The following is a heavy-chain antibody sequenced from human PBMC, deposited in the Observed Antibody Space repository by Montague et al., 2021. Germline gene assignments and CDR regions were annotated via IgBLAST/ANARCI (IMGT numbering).Heavy chain of an antibody. CDR3: ARGYSSSWYN. J-gene: IGHJ4*02. Sequence: SETLSPTCNVSGGSISSYYWSWIRQPPGKGLEWIGYIYYSGSTKYKPSLKSRVTISEDTSKNQFSLKLSSVTAADTAVYYCARGYSSSWYNWGQGTLVSISS. D-gene: IGHD6-13*01. CDR2: IYYSGST. CDR1: GGSISSYY. V-gene: IGHV4-59*01.